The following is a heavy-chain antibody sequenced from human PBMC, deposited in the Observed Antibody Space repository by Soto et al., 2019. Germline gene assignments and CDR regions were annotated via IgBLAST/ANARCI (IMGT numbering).Heavy chain of an antibody. J-gene: IGHJ5*02. CDR3: VAQIDSSDSRGHNGVWFDP. Sequence: SETLSLTCTVSGGSISSGTYHWSWIRQHPGKGLEWIGYISYNGRTDYNPSLKSRVSISSDTSKNQFSLRLTSVIAADTAVYYCVAQIDSSDSRGHNGVWFDPWGQGTLVTVSS. D-gene: IGHD3-22*01. V-gene: IGHV4-31*03. CDR2: ISYNGRT. CDR1: GGSISSGTYH.